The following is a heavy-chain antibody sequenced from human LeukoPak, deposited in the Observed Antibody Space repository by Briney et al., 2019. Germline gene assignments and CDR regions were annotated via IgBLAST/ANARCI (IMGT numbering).Heavy chain of an antibody. CDR1: GYTFISYG. V-gene: IGHV1-18*01. CDR2: ISAYNGDT. Sequence: ASMKVSCKTSGYTFISYGVSWVRQAPGQGLEWMGWISAYNGDTNYAQKFQGRLIMTTDTSTSTAYMELRSLRSDDTAVYYCARDLRPSSGWLESYYYYMDVWGKGTTVTVSS. J-gene: IGHJ6*03. CDR3: ARDLRPSSGWLESYYYYMDV. D-gene: IGHD6-19*01.